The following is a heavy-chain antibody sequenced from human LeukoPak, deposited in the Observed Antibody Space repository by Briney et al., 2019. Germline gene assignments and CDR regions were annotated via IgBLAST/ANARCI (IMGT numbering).Heavy chain of an antibody. CDR3: AKAASRYYYYGMDV. CDR2: IIPILGIA. V-gene: IGHV1-69*04. J-gene: IGHJ6*02. CDR1: GGTFSSYA. Sequence: SVKVSCKASGGTFSSYAISWVRQAPGQGLEWMGRIIPILGIANYAQKFQGRVTITADKSMSTAYMELSSLRSEDTAVYYCAKAASRYYYYGMDVWGQGTTVTVSS.